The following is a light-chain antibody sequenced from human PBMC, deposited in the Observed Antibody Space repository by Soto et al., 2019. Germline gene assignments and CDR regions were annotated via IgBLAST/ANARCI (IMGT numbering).Light chain of an antibody. J-gene: IGLJ1*01. V-gene: IGLV2-14*01. CDR2: EVS. CDR3: SSYTSSGTRV. Sequence: QSVLTQPASVSGSPGQSITISCTGTTSDVGGYNFVSWYQLHPGKAPKLMIFEVSNRPSGVSNRFSGSKSGNTASLTISGLQAEDEADHYCSSYTSSGTRVFGTGTKLTVL. CDR1: TSDVGGYNF.